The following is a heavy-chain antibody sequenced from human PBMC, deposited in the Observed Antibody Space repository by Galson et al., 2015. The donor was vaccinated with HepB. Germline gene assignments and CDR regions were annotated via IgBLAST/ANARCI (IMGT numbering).Heavy chain of an antibody. J-gene: IGHJ6*04. D-gene: IGHD1-26*01. CDR1: GYTFTRYG. V-gene: IGHV1-18*04. CDR3: ARDPGSTDEGTWERILTPDYYCMDL. CDR2: ISADNGNI. Sequence: SVKVSCKASGYTFTRYGISWARQAPGQGLEWMGWISADNGNINWSQKFQDRVTMTTDTSTSTAYINLRSLRSDDTAMYYCARDPGSTDEGTWERILTPDYYCMDLSRKGTPVTV.